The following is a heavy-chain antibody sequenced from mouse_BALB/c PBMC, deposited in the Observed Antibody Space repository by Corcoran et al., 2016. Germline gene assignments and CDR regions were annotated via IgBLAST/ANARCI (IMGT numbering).Heavy chain of an antibody. V-gene: IGHV1S34*01. CDR1: GSSFPGSY. D-gene: IGHD2-3*01. CDR3: ASLYDGYYRCAY. CDR2: ISCYNGAT. Sequence: LVKTGASVKISCKASGSSFPGSYMHWVKQSHGKSLEWIGYISCYNGATSYNQKFKGKATFTVDTSSSTAYMQFNSLTSEDSAVYYCASLYDGYYRCAYWGQGTLVTVSA. J-gene: IGHJ3*01.